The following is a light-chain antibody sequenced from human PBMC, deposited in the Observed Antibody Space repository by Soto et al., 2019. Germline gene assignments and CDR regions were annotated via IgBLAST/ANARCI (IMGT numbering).Light chain of an antibody. CDR3: QQYGSSPWT. Sequence: EIVLTLSPGTLSLSTGARATLPCSASQSIRGNYVAWYQQKPGQAPRLLIYGATSRATGIPDRFGGSGSGTDFTLTSSRLEAEDVAVYCWQQYGSSPWTFGQGTKLDIK. J-gene: IGKJ1*01. CDR2: GAT. V-gene: IGKV3-20*01. CDR1: QSIRGNY.